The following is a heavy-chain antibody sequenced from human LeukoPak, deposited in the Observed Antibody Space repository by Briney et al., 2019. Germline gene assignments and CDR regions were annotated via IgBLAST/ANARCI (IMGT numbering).Heavy chain of an antibody. V-gene: IGHV4-34*01. Sequence: SETLSLTCAVYGVSFSGYYWSWIPQPPGKGLEWIGEINNSGSTNYNPSLKRRVTISLATSKTRFSLKLSSGTAADTAVYCCARGWIAARRVFDPWGQGTLVTVSS. D-gene: IGHD6-6*01. CDR3: ARGWIAARRVFDP. J-gene: IGHJ5*02. CDR1: GVSFSGYY. CDR2: INNSGST.